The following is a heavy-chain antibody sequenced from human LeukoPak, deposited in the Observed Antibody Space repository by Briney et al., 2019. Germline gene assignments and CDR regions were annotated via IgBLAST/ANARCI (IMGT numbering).Heavy chain of an antibody. V-gene: IGHV3-73*01. D-gene: IGHD2-15*01. Sequence: GGSLRLSCAASGFTFSGSAMHWVCPASRKELEWVGRIRSKANSYATAYAASVKGRFTISRDDSKNTAYLQMNGLKTEDTAVYYCTQWSPDYWGQGTQVTVSS. CDR2: IRSKANSYAT. CDR3: TQWSPDY. J-gene: IGHJ4*02. CDR1: GFTFSGSA.